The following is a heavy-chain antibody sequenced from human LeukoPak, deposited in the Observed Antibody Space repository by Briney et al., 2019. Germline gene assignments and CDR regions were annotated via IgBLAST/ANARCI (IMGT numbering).Heavy chain of an antibody. J-gene: IGHJ3*02. CDR3: ARDGDYEMDAFDI. D-gene: IGHD4-17*01. V-gene: IGHV4-59*01. CDR2: IYYSGST. Sequence: SETLSLTCTVSGGSISSYYWSWIRQPPGKGLEWIGYIYYSGSTNYNPSLKSRVTISVDTSKNQFSLKLSSVTAADTAVYYCARDGDYEMDAFDIWGQGTMVTVSS. CDR1: GGSISSYY.